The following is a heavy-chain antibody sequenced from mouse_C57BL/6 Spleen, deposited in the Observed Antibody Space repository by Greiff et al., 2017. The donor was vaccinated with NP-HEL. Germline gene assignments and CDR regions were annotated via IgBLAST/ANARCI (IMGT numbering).Heavy chain of an antibody. J-gene: IGHJ4*01. CDR2: ISYSGST. D-gene: IGHD2-1*01. Sequence: EVKLVESGPGMVKPSQSLSLTCTVTGYSITSGYDWHWIRHFPGNKLEWMGYISYSGSTNYNPSLKSRISITHDTSKNHFFLKLNSVTTEDTATYYWARSLLPFYAMDYWGQGTSVTVSS. V-gene: IGHV3-1*01. CDR3: ARSLLPFYAMDY. CDR1: GYSITSGYD.